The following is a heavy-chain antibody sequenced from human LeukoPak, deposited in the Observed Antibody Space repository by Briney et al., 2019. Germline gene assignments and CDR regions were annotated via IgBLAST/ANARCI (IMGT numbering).Heavy chain of an antibody. V-gene: IGHV1-24*01. CDR3: ATEKNYGDYNAYGMDV. D-gene: IGHD4-17*01. CDR2: FDPEDGET. Sequence: GASVKVSCKVSGYTLTELSMHWVRQAPGKGLEWMGGFDPEDGETIYAQKFQGRVTMTEDTSTDTAYMELSSLRSEDTAVYYCATEKNYGDYNAYGMDVWGQGTTVIVSS. CDR1: GYTLTELS. J-gene: IGHJ6*02.